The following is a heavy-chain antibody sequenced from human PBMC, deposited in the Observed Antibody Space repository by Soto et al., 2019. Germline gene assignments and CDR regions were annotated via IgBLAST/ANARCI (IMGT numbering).Heavy chain of an antibody. CDR1: GGSINSGGYY. J-gene: IGHJ4*02. CDR2: IHYSGNT. V-gene: IGHV4-31*03. D-gene: IGHD3-16*01. Sequence: QVQLQESGPGLVKPSQTLSLTCTVSGGSINSGGYYWSWIRQHPGKGLEWIGYIHYSGNTYYNPSLKSRVTISADSSMNQYFLKVTSVTAAATAMSYCARGARVWGDDYWGQGTLATVSS. CDR3: ARGARVWGDDY.